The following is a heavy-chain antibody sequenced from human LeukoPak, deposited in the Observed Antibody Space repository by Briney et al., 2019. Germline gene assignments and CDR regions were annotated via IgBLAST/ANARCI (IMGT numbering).Heavy chain of an antibody. CDR2: INHSGFT. V-gene: IGHV4-34*01. CDR1: GGPFSGYY. J-gene: IGHJ6*03. D-gene: IGHD2-2*01. CDR3: ARGVVVVPAAYNYYYYMDV. Sequence: PSETLSLTCAVYGGPFSGYYWSWIRQPPGKGLEWIGEINHSGFTNYNPSLKSRVIMSIDTSKNQFSLKLSSVTAADTAVHYCARGVVVVPAAYNYYYYMDVWGKGTTVTVSS.